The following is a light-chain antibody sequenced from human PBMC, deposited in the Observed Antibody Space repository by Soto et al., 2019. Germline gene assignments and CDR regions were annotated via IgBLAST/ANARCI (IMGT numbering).Light chain of an antibody. CDR3: TSYTDRKNLV. J-gene: IGLJ1*01. CDR2: GVT. Sequence: QSALTQPASVSGSPGQSITISCTGSNNDIGGYNSVSWYQQHPDKAPKLLIFGVTNRPSGVSDRFSGSKSGNTASLTISALQAEDEADYYCTSYTDRKNLVFGTGTKLTVL. V-gene: IGLV2-14*01. CDR1: NNDIGGYNS.